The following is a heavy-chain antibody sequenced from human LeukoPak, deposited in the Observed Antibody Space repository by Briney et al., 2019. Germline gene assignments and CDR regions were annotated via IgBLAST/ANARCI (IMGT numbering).Heavy chain of an antibody. Sequence: GGSLRLSCAASGFTFSSYAMSWVRQAPGMGLEWVSAISGSGGSTYYADSVKGRFTISRDNSKNTVFLQMDSLRAEDTAVYYCAKTTAGYSSGRYPGWPVDYWGQGTLVTVSS. J-gene: IGHJ4*02. V-gene: IGHV3-23*01. CDR2: ISGSGGST. CDR1: GFTFSSYA. D-gene: IGHD6-19*01. CDR3: AKTTAGYSSGRYPGWPVDY.